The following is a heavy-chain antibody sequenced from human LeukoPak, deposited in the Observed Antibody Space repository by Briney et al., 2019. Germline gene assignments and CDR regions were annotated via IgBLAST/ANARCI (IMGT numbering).Heavy chain of an antibody. CDR1: GFIFTDYW. V-gene: IGHV3-7*01. D-gene: IGHD2-21*01. J-gene: IGHJ4*02. CDR2: INQDGSEK. CDR3: VRDATRGGDLDH. Sequence: GGSLRLSCAASGFIFTDYWMMWVRQVPGKGLEWVAQINQDGSEKYYVDSVRGRFTISRDNAKNLLDLQMNTLRVEDTAVYYCVRDATRGGDLDHWGQGTLVTVSS.